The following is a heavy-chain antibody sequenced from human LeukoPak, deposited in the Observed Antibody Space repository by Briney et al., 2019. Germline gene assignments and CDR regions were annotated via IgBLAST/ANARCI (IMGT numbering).Heavy chain of an antibody. V-gene: IGHV1-46*01. J-gene: IGHJ4*02. D-gene: IGHD6-13*01. Sequence: ASVKVSCKASGYTFTTYYMHWVRQAPGQGLEWMGLINCDDGSTAYAPKFQGRVIMTRDTSTSTAYMDLSSLRSDDTAVYHCARAPRNSSTMLDFWGQGTLVSVSS. CDR2: INCDDGST. CDR1: GYTFTTYY. CDR3: ARAPRNSSTMLDF.